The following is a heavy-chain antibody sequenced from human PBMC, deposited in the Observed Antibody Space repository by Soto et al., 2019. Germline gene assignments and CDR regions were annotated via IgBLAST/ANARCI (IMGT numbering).Heavy chain of an antibody. J-gene: IGHJ3*02. Sequence: GSLRLSCAASGFTFSDYYMSWIRQAPGKGLEWVSYISSSGSTIYYADSVKGRFTISRDNAKNSLYLQMNSLRAEDTAVYYCARENIYSSGWYGGDAFDIWGQGTMVTVSS. CDR1: GFTFSDYY. D-gene: IGHD6-19*01. V-gene: IGHV3-11*01. CDR2: ISSSGSTI. CDR3: ARENIYSSGWYGGDAFDI.